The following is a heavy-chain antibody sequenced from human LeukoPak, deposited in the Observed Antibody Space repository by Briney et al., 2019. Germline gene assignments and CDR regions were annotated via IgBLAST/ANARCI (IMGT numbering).Heavy chain of an antibody. CDR3: ATMAYSGYDMGGAFDI. CDR1: GYTFTSYY. D-gene: IGHD5-12*01. CDR2: INPSGGST. V-gene: IGHV1-46*01. Sequence: ASVKVSCKASGYTFTSYYMHWVRQAPGQELEWMGIINPSGGSTSYAQKFQGRVTMTRETSTSTFYMELSSLRSEDTAVYYCATMAYSGYDMGGAFDIWGQGTMVTVSS. J-gene: IGHJ3*02.